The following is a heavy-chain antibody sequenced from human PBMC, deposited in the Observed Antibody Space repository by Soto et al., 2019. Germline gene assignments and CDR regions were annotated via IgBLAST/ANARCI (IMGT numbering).Heavy chain of an antibody. J-gene: IGHJ1*01. D-gene: IGHD3-22*01. CDR2: NNYSGST. Sequence: QVQLQESGPGLVKPSETLSLTCTVSGGSISSYYWSWIRQPPGKGLEWIGYNNYSGSTNYNPSLKSRVTLSVDTSKNQFSLKLSSVTAADTAVYYCARGPSYYYDSSCYYSAYFQHWGQGTLVTVSS. CDR1: GGSISSYY. CDR3: ARGPSYYYDSSCYYSAYFQH. V-gene: IGHV4-59*01.